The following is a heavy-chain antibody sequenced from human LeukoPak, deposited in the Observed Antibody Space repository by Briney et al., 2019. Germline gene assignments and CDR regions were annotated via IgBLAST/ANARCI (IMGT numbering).Heavy chain of an antibody. D-gene: IGHD1-26*01. Sequence: PGRSLRLSCAASGFTFSSYGMHWVRQAPGKGLEWVAVIWYDGSNKYYADSVKGRFTISRDNSKNTLYLQMNSLRAEDTAVYYCAKEWGFIVGATALDYWGQGTLVTVSS. J-gene: IGHJ4*02. V-gene: IGHV3-33*06. CDR2: IWYDGSNK. CDR3: AKEWGFIVGATALDY. CDR1: GFTFSSYG.